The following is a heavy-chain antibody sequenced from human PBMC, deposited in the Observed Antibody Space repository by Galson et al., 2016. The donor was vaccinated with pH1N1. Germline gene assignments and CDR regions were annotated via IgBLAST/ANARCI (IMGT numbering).Heavy chain of an antibody. CDR2: INQDGSRK. CDR1: GFIFSDYW. CDR3: ARETPYSSGWGYYYGMDV. J-gene: IGHJ6*02. D-gene: IGHD6-19*01. V-gene: IGHV3-7*01. Sequence: SLRLSCAASGFIFSDYWMSWVRQAPGKGLEWVAKINQDGSRKYYVDSMKGRFTISRDNSKNTLYLEMNSLRAEDTAVYYCARETPYSSGWGYYYGMDVWGQGTTVTVSS.